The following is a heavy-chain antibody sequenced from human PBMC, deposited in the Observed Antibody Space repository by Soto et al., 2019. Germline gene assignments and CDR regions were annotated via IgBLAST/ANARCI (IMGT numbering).Heavy chain of an antibody. CDR2: IGTAGDT. Sequence: PGGSLRLSCAASGFTFSSYDMHWVRQATGKGLEWVSAIGTAGDTYYPGSVKGRFTISRENAKNTLYLQMNSLRAEDTAFYYCVRAPGYCNYTSCFYFFDYWGQGALVTVSS. V-gene: IGHV3-13*04. J-gene: IGHJ4*02. D-gene: IGHD2-2*01. CDR1: GFTFSSYD. CDR3: VRAPGYCNYTSCFYFFDY.